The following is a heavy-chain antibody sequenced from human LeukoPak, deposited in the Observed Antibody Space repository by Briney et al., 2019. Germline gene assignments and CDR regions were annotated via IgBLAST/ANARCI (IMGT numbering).Heavy chain of an antibody. D-gene: IGHD1-14*01. Sequence: PGGSLRLSCAASGFTFSSYSMNWVRQAPGKGLEWVSSISSSSSYIYYADSVKGRFTISRDNSKNTLYLQMNSLRAEDTAVYYCAKGGKSPNHRIHWGQGTLVTVSS. CDR2: ISSSSSYI. CDR1: GFTFSSYS. V-gene: IGHV3-21*04. CDR3: AKGGKSPNHRIH. J-gene: IGHJ4*02.